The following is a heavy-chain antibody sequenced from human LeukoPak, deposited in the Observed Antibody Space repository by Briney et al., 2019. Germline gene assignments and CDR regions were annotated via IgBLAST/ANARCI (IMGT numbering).Heavy chain of an antibody. V-gene: IGHV3-23*01. Sequence: GGSLRLSCAASGFSFSRNTLNWVRQAPGKGLEWVSAISGSGGSTYYADSVKGRFTISRDNSKNTLYLQMNSLRAEDTAVYYCAKLVTTGYWGQGTLVTVSS. CDR2: ISGSGGST. CDR3: AKLVTTGY. CDR1: GFSFSRNT. D-gene: IGHD4-11*01. J-gene: IGHJ4*02.